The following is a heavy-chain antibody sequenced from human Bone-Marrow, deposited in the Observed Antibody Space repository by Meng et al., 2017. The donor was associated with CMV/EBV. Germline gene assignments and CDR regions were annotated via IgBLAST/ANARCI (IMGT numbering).Heavy chain of an antibody. D-gene: IGHD1-26*01. CDR2: TRFDGGTQ. J-gene: IGHJ6*02. V-gene: IGHV3-30*02. CDR1: GFTFSNYG. Sequence: GESLKISCAASGFTFSNYGMHWVRQAPGKGLEWVAFTRFDGGTQYYVDSVKGRFTISRDNSKNTLYLQMSNLRAEDTAVYYCAREKDSGSYQTGDYYYYYGMDVWVQGTTVTVSS. CDR3: AREKDSGSYQTGDYYYYYGMDV.